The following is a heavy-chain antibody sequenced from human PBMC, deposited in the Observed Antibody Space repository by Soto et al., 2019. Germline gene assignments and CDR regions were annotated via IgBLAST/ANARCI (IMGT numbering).Heavy chain of an antibody. CDR2: IIPIFGTA. CDR3: ARAHAGYDSSGYPRMDV. D-gene: IGHD3-22*01. V-gene: IGHV1-69*13. CDR1: GGTFSNYA. Sequence: ASVKVSCKASGGTFSNYAISWVRQAPGQGLEWMGGIIPIFGTANYAQKFQGRVTITADESTSTAYMELSSLRSEDTAVYYCARAHAGYDSSGYPRMDVWGQGTTVTVSS. J-gene: IGHJ6*02.